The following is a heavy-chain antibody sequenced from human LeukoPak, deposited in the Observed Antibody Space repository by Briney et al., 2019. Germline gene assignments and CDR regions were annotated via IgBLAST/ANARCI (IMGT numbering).Heavy chain of an antibody. J-gene: IGHJ4*02. CDR3: ARRGYCSSTSCYGPMFFY. CDR2: INAGNGNT. D-gene: IGHD2-2*01. CDR1: GYTFTSYA. Sequence: ASVKVSCKASGYTFTSYAMHWVRQAPGQRLEWMGWINAGNGNTKYSQKSQGRVTITRDTSASTAYMELSSLRSEDTAVYYCARRGYCSSTSCYGPMFFYWGQGTLVTVSS. V-gene: IGHV1-3*01.